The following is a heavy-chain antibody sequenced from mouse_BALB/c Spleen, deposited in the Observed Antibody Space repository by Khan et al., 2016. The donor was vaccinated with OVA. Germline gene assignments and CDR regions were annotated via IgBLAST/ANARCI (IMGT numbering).Heavy chain of an antibody. J-gene: IGHJ1*01. Sequence: VESGGGLVKPGGSLKLSCTASGFAFSSFDMSWVRQTPEKRLEWVAYISSGGDNTYFPDTVKGRFTISRDHAKNTLYLQMRSPKSEDTAIYKCNSRPGYFDVWGAGTTVTVSS. D-gene: IGHD2-12*01. CDR3: NSRPGYFDV. CDR1: GFAFSSFD. CDR2: ISSGGDNT. V-gene: IGHV5-12-1*01.